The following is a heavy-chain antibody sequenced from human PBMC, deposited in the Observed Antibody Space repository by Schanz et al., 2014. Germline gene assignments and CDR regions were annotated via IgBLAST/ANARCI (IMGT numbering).Heavy chain of an antibody. J-gene: IGHJ6*02. CDR2: ISGGGGTT. CDR1: GLIFSNYV. CDR3: AKDGPGGSGSYSADGGMDV. Sequence: EVQLLESGGGLVQPGGSLKLSCAASGLIFSNYVMSWVRQAPGKGLEWVSAISGGGGTTYYTDSVKGRFTISIDNSKGTVNLPMNSLRAEDTAVYYCAKDGPGGSGSYSADGGMDVWGQGTTVTVSS. V-gene: IGHV3-23*01. D-gene: IGHD3-10*01.